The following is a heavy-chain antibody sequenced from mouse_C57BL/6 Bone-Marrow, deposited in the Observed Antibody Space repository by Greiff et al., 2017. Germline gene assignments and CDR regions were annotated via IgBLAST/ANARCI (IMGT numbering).Heavy chain of an antibody. D-gene: IGHD1-1*01. V-gene: IGHV1-59*01. Sequence: QVQLQQPGAELVRPGTSVKLSCKASGYTFTSYWMHWVKQMPGQGLEWIGVIDPSDSYTNYNQKFKGKATLTVDTSSSTAYMQLSSLTSEDSAVYYCASHYYGTFAYWGQGTLVTVSA. CDR2: IDPSDSYT. CDR1: GYTFTSYW. J-gene: IGHJ3*01. CDR3: ASHYYGTFAY.